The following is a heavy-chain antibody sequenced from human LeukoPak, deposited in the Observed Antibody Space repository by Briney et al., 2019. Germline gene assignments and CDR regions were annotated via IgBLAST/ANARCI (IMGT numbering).Heavy chain of an antibody. CDR1: GFTFDDYA. CDR2: ISWNSGSI. J-gene: IGHJ4*02. D-gene: IGHD3-22*01. Sequence: GGSLRLSCAASGFTFDDYAMHWVRQAPGKGLEWVSGISWNSGSIGYADSVTGRFTISRDNAKNSLYLQMNSVRAEDTASYYCRMIVLKYYFDYWGQGTMVAVSS. CDR3: RMIVLKYYFDY. V-gene: IGHV3-9*01.